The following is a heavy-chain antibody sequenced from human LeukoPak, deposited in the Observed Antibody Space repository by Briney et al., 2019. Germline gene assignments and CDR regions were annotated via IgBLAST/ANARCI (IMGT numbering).Heavy chain of an antibody. CDR1: GFTFSSYA. CDR3: AKHKEDYGDSCLDVS. V-gene: IGHV3-23*01. D-gene: IGHD4-17*01. Sequence: GGSLRLSCAASGFTFSSYAMSWVRQAPGKGLAWVSGISGSGGRTYYADSVKGRFTISRDNSKNTLYLQMSSLGAEDTAVYYCAKHKEDYGDSCLDVSWGQGALVTVSS. J-gene: IGHJ4*02. CDR2: ISGSGGRT.